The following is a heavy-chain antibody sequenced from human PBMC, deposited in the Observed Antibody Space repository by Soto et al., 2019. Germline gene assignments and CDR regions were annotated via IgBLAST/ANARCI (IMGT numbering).Heavy chain of an antibody. CDR1: GFTFSTFA. D-gene: IGHD6-19*01. CDR2: ISGSGGST. V-gene: IGHV3-23*01. J-gene: IGHJ4*02. CDR3: AKTTLAGQYYFDY. Sequence: QAGGSLRLSCAASGFTFSTFAMSWVRQAPGKGLEWVSSISGSGGSTYYADSVKGRFTISRDNSKNTLYLQMNSLRAEDTAVYYCAKTTLAGQYYFDYWGQGTLVTVSS.